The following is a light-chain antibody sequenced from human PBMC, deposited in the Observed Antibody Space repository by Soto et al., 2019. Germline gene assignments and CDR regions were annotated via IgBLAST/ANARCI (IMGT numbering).Light chain of an antibody. CDR2: DVS. CDR3: CSYAGSYIQYV. Sequence: QSVLTQPRSVSGSPGQSVTLSCTGTSSDIGNYDYVSWYQQHPGMAPKLIIYDVSKRPSGVSDRFSGSKSGNTASLTISGLQAEDEAAYYCCSYAGSYIQYVFGTGTKLTVL. CDR1: SSDIGNYDY. J-gene: IGLJ1*01. V-gene: IGLV2-11*01.